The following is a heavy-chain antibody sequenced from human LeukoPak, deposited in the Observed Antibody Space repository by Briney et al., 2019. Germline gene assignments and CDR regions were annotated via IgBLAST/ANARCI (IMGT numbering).Heavy chain of an antibody. CDR3: AKELTERWLIDAFDI. J-gene: IGHJ3*02. CDR1: GFTFSSYA. Sequence: GGSLRLSCAASGFTFSSYAMNWVRQAPGKGLEWVSSISHSGSLSYADSVRGRFTISRDNSMNTLYLQMSSLTAEDTAIYCCAKELTERWLIDAFDIWGQGTVVTVSS. V-gene: IGHV3-23*01. D-gene: IGHD5-24*01. CDR2: ISHSGSL.